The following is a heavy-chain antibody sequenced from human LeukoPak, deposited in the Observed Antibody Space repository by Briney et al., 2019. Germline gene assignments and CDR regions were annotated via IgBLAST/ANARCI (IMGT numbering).Heavy chain of an antibody. D-gene: IGHD4-17*01. CDR3: ARGRPDRYGDYFNWYFDV. Sequence: ASVKVSCKASGYTFTGYYMHWVRQAPGQGLEWMGWINPNNGGTSYAQKFQGRVTMTRDTSTSTVYMELSSLRSEDTAVYYCARGRPDRYGDYFNWYFDVWGRGTLVTVSS. V-gene: IGHV1-2*02. CDR2: INPNNGGT. CDR1: GYTFTGYY. J-gene: IGHJ2*01.